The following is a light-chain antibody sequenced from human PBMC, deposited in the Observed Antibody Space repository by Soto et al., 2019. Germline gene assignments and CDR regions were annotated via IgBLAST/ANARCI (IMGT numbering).Light chain of an antibody. CDR3: CSKAGTSTAV. V-gene: IGLV1-44*01. CDR1: SSNIGTNT. CDR2: SND. Sequence: QSVLTQPPSASGTPGQRVSISCSGGSSNIGTNTVNWYQHLPGTAPKLLIFSNDERPSGVPDRFSGSKSGNTASLSISGLQAEDEADYYCCSKAGTSTAVFGGGTKLTVL. J-gene: IGLJ2*01.